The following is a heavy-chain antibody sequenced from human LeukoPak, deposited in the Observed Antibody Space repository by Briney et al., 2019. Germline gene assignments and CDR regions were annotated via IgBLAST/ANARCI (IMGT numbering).Heavy chain of an antibody. V-gene: IGHV4-59*08. CDR1: GGSFSGYY. Sequence: SETLSLTCAVYGGSFSGYYWSWIRQPPGKGLEWIGYIYYSGSTNYNPSLKSRVTISVDTSKNQFSLKLSSVTAADTAVYYCARHTYYDFWSGRPDAFDIWGQGTMVTVSS. J-gene: IGHJ3*02. CDR3: ARHTYYDFWSGRPDAFDI. D-gene: IGHD3-3*01. CDR2: IYYSGST.